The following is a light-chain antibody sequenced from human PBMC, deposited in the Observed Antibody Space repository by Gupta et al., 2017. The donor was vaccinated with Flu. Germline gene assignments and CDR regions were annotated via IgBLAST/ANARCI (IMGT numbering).Light chain of an antibody. Sequence: EIVLTQSPATLSLSPGERATLSCRASQSVRTYLAWYQHKPGQAPRLLIYDASNRATGIPARFSGSGSGTDFTLTVSSLEPEDFAVYYCLQRGDWPRTFGQGTKVEI. V-gene: IGKV3-11*01. CDR3: LQRGDWPRT. CDR1: QSVRTY. CDR2: DAS. J-gene: IGKJ1*01.